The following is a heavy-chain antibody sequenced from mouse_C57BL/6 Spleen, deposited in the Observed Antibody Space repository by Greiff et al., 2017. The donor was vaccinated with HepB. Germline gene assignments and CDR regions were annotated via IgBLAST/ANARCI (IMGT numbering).Heavy chain of an antibody. CDR1: GYAFSSYW. J-gene: IGHJ2*01. V-gene: IGHV1-80*01. D-gene: IGHD2-3*01. Sequence: QVQLKQSGAELVKPGASVKISCKASGYAFSSYWMNWVKQRPGKGLEWIGQIYPGDGDTNYNGKFKGKATLTADKSSSTAYMQLSSLTSEDSAVYFCARSHKDDGWNYWGQGTTLTVSS. CDR2: IYPGDGDT. CDR3: ARSHKDDGWNY.